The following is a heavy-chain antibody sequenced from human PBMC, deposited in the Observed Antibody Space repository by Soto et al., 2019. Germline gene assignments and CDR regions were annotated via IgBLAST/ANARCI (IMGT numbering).Heavy chain of an antibody. CDR2: IIPIFGTA. CDR1: GGTFSSYA. D-gene: IGHD5-18*01. J-gene: IGHJ4*02. V-gene: IGHV1-69*12. Sequence: QGQLVQSGAEVKKPGSSVKVSCKASGGTFSSYAISWVRQAPGQGLEWMGGIIPIFGTANYAQKFQGRVTITADESVSTAYMALSSLRSEDTAVYYCASAQYSYGYLSPLDYWGQGTLVTVSS. CDR3: ASAQYSYGYLSPLDY.